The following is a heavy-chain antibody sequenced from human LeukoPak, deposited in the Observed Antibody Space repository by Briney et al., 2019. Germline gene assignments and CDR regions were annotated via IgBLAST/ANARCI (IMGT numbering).Heavy chain of an antibody. CDR3: ARGPITRQWLRLENFDY. D-gene: IGHD5-12*01. V-gene: IGHV4-30-4*01. CDR1: GGSISSGDYY. J-gene: IGHJ4*02. CDR2: IYYSGST. Sequence: PSETLSLTCTVSGGSISSGDYYWSWIRQPPGKGLEWIGYIYYSGSTYYNPSLKSRVTISVDTSKNQFSLKLSSVTAADTAVYYCARGPITRQWLRLENFDYWGQGTLVTVSS.